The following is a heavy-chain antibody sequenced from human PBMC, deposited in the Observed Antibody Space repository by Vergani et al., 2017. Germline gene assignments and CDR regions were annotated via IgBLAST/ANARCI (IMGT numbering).Heavy chain of an antibody. D-gene: IGHD3-22*01. J-gene: IGHJ4*02. CDR3: TRTTYYYDSSGYHRDDY. CDR1: GFTFSNAW. CDR2: IKSKTDGGTT. V-gene: IGHV3-15*01. Sequence: EVQLVESGGGLVKPGGSLRLSCAASGFTFSNAWMSWVRQAPGKGLEWVGRIKSKTDGGTTDYSAPVKGRFTISRDDSKNTLYLQMNSLKTEDTAVYYCTRTTYYYDSSGYHRDDYWGQGTLVTVSS.